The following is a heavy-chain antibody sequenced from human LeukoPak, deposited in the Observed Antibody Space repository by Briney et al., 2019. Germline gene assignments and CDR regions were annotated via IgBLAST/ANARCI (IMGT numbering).Heavy chain of an antibody. D-gene: IGHD3-22*01. CDR1: GGTFSRNT. V-gene: IGHV1-69*05. Sequence: SVKVSCKASGGTFSRNTVTWVRQAPGQGLEWMGGIIPMFGTPNYAQNFRGRVTVTTDESTSTASMELTSLRSEDTAVYYCARVSVDSGYYYLDLWGQGTLVTVSS. CDR2: IIPMFGTP. CDR3: ARVSVDSGYYYLDL. J-gene: IGHJ4*02.